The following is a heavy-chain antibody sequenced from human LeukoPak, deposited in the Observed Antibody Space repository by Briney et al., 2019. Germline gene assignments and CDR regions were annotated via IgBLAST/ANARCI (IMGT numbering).Heavy chain of an antibody. CDR1: GGSFRGYY. D-gene: IGHD6-13*01. Sequence: SETLSLTCAVSGGSFRGYYWSWIPQPPRKGRGGIGEINHSGSTNYNPSLKSRVTVSVDTSKNQFSLKLSSVTAADTAVYYCARSWLQLATDYWGQGTLVTVSS. J-gene: IGHJ4*02. CDR3: ARSWLQLATDY. V-gene: IGHV4-34*01. CDR2: INHSGST.